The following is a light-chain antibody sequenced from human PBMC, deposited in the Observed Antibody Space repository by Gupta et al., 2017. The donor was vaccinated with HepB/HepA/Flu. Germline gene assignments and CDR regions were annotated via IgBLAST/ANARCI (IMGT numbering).Light chain of an antibody. J-gene: IGLJ2*01. CDR3: CTYAARQTWI. CDR1: NSDVANYNY. V-gene: IGLV2-11*01. CDR2: DVT. Sequence: QSALTQPRSVSGSPGQSVTISCTGTNSDVANYNYVSWYQQHPGKAPQLMIYDVTKRPSGVSDRFSGSQSGNTASLTISELRAEDEADYCCCTYAARQTWIFGGGTKLT.